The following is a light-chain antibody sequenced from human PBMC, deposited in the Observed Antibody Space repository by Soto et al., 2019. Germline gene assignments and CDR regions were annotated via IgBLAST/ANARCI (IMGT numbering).Light chain of an antibody. V-gene: IGLV2-14*01. CDR1: SSDVGGYNY. Sequence: QSALTQPASVSGSPGQSITISCTGTSSDVGGYNYVYWYQQHPGKAPKLMIYEVSNRPSGVSNRFSGSKSGNTASLTISGLQGEVEADYYCSSYTISSPLVFGGGTKLTVL. CDR3: SSYTISSPLV. CDR2: EVS. J-gene: IGLJ2*01.